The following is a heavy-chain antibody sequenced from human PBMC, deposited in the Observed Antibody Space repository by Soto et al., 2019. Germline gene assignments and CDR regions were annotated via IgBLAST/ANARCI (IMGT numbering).Heavy chain of an antibody. CDR2: IYHSGRT. CDR3: AGDLDS. CDR1: GGSISSGGYS. J-gene: IGHJ4*02. V-gene: IGHV4-30-2*01. Sequence: QLQLQESGSGLVKPSQTLSLTCAVSGGSISSGGYSWSWIRQPPGKGLEWIGYIYHSGRTYYNPSLKSRVSISVERSKSQFSLKLRSVTAAATAVSYCAGDLDSWGQGTLFTVSS.